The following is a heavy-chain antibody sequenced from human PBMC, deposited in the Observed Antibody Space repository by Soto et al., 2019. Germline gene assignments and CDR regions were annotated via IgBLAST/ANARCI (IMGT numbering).Heavy chain of an antibody. D-gene: IGHD3-16*01. J-gene: IGHJ5*02. Sequence: ASVKVSCRASGYTFTGYYMHWVRQAPGQGLEWMGWINPNSGGTNYAQKFQGRVTMTRDTSISTAYMELSRLRSDDTAVYYCARGLQVLIKLFDPCGQGTLVTVSS. CDR2: INPNSGGT. CDR3: ARGLQVLIKLFDP. V-gene: IGHV1-2*02. CDR1: GYTFTGYY.